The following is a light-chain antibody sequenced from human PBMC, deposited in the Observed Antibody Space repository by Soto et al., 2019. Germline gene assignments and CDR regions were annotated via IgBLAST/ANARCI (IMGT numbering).Light chain of an antibody. CDR3: QHYNSYSEA. Sequence: DIVMTQSPATLSVSPGERATLSCRASQSVGSNLAWYQQKPGQPPRLLIYGASTRAAGIPARFSGSGYGRQFTLTISSLQSEDFATYYCQHYNSYSEAFGQGTKVELK. CDR2: GAS. V-gene: IGKV3-15*01. J-gene: IGKJ1*01. CDR1: QSVGSN.